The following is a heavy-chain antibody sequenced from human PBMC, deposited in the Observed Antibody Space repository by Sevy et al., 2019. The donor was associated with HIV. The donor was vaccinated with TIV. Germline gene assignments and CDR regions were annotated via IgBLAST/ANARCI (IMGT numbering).Heavy chain of an antibody. CDR3: ARDQISNYCSSTCCQRPDY. D-gene: IGHD2-2*01. CDR1: GYTFTSYG. Sequence: ASVKVSCKASGYTFTSYGISWVRQAPGQGLEWMGWISAYNGNTNYAQKLQGRVTMTTDTSTSTAYMELRSLRSDDTAVYYCARDQISNYCSSTCCQRPDYRGQGTLVTVSS. V-gene: IGHV1-18*01. CDR2: ISAYNGNT. J-gene: IGHJ4*02.